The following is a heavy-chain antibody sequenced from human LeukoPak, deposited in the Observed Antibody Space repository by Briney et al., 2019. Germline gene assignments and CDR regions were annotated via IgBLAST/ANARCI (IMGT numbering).Heavy chain of an antibody. CDR2: IYYSGST. Sequence: PSETLSLTCSVSGGSISSGGYCWSWIRQHPGQGLEWIGYIYYSGSTNYNPSLKSRVSISVDTSKNQFSLKLSSVTAADTAVYYCARTGSTVTMLYPFDYWGQGTLVTVSS. CDR3: ARTGSTVTMLYPFDY. CDR1: GGSISSGGYC. V-gene: IGHV4-61*08. D-gene: IGHD4-17*01. J-gene: IGHJ4*02.